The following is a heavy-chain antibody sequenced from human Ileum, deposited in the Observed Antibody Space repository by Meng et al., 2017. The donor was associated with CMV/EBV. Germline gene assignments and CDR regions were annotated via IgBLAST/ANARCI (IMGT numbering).Heavy chain of an antibody. J-gene: IGHJ4*02. CDR1: GYTFTGYY. D-gene: IGHD5-18*01. CDR2: INPNSGGT. Sequence: CKTSGYTFTGYYMHWVRQAPGQGLEWMGWINPNSGGTNYAQKFQGRVTMTRDTSISTAYMELSRLRSDDTAVYYCARGARYSYGSCDYWGQGTLVTVSS. CDR3: ARGARYSYGSCDY. V-gene: IGHV1-2*02.